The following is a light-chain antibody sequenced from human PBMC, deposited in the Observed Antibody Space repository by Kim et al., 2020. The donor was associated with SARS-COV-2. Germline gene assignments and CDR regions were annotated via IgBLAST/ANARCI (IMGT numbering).Light chain of an antibody. Sequence: VPPGARASLSCSASQNVTYSLAWYQQRPGQAPRLLIYVASTRAAGLPARFSGSGFATPFTLTIRSLHSEDFALYSCQQYHNWPETFVQGT. CDR2: VAS. CDR3: QQYHNWPET. J-gene: IGKJ2*01. CDR1: QNVTYS. V-gene: IGKV3-15*01.